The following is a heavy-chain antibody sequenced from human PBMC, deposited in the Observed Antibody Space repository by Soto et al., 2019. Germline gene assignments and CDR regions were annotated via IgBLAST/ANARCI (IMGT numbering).Heavy chain of an antibody. CDR1: GGSFSGYY. V-gene: IGHV4-34*01. D-gene: IGHD3-9*01. CDR3: ARGAPHSLFDWLLSGYYFDY. CDR2: ITQSGST. Sequence: QVQLQQWGAGLLKPSETLSLTCAVYGGSFSGYYWSWIRQPPGKGLEWIGEITQSGSTNYHPSLKSRFTISVDTSKNQFSLKLSSVTAADTAVYYCARGAPHSLFDWLLSGYYFDYWGQGTLVTVSS. J-gene: IGHJ4*02.